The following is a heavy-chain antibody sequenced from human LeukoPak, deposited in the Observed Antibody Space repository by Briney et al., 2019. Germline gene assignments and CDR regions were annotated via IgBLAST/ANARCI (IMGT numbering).Heavy chain of an antibody. CDR3: ARTGYCSSTSCYKAFDY. Sequence: PGGSLRLSCAASGFTFSSYGMHWVRQAPGKGLGWVAVIWYDGSNKYYADSVKGRFTISRDNSKNTLYLQMNSLRAEDTAVYYCARTGYCSSTSCYKAFDYWGQGTLVTVSS. D-gene: IGHD2-2*02. J-gene: IGHJ4*02. CDR2: IWYDGSNK. V-gene: IGHV3-33*01. CDR1: GFTFSSYG.